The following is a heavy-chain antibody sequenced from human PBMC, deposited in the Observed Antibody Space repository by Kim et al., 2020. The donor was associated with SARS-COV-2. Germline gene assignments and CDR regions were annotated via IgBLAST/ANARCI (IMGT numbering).Heavy chain of an antibody. D-gene: IGHD2-21*02. CDR1: GFTVSSNY. CDR2: IYSGGST. V-gene: IGHV3-53*01. CDR3: ARGDRKCGGDCYDY. Sequence: GGSLRLSCAASGFTVSSNYMSWVRQAPGKGLEWVSVIYSGGSTYYADSVKGRFTISRDNSKNTLYLQMNSLRAEDTAVYYCARGDRKCGGDCYDYWGQGTLVTVSS. J-gene: IGHJ4*02.